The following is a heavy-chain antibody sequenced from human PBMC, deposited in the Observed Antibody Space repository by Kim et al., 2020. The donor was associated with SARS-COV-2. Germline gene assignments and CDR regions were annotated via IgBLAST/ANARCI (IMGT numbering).Heavy chain of an antibody. D-gene: IGHD3-10*01. CDR3: ARSAGRDFGAVDAFNF. J-gene: IGHJ3*01. CDR1: GGSITSVGHY. V-gene: IGHV4-31*03. CDR2: IYYSGST. Sequence: SETLSLTCSVSGGSITSVGHYWGWIRQLPGKGLEWFVYIYYSGSTYSHPSLKSRPSISRDTSNNRFSLTFTSVTAADTALYYCARSAGRDFGAVDAFNFWGQGTMVLVSA.